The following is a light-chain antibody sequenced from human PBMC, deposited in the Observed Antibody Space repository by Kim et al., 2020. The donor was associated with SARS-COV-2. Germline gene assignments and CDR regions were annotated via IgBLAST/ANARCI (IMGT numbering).Light chain of an antibody. V-gene: IGKV1-16*01. CDR1: QDISNL. Sequence: ASVGDRVTSTCRASQDISNLLAWSQHKPGQAPKSLIYGASNLQDGVPSRFSASGSGTDFTLTISSLQPEDFATYYCQQYKTFPLSFGGGTKVDIK. CDR2: GAS. J-gene: IGKJ4*01. CDR3: QQYKTFPLS.